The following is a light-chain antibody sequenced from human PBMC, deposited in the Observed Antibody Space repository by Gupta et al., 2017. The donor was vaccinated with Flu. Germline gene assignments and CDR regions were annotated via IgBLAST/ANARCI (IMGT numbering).Light chain of an antibody. CDR3: QQENSSVYI. J-gene: IGKJ2*01. Sequence: DIQMTQSPSTLSASVGDRVTITCRASQSISSWLAWYQQKPGKAPKLLIYKASSLESGVPSRFSGSGSGTEFTLTIISLQPDDFATYYCQQENSSVYIFGQGTKMEIK. CDR1: QSISSW. V-gene: IGKV1-5*03. CDR2: KAS.